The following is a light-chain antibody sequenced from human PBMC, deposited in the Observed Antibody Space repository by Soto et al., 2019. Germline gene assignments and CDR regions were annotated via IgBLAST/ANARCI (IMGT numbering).Light chain of an antibody. CDR1: QSVSSD. J-gene: IGKJ1*01. V-gene: IGKV3-15*01. CDR3: QQYNNWPRT. Sequence: ETVMTQSPATLSVSPGERATLSCRASQSVSSDLAWYQQRPGQAPRVLIYGASTRATGFPARFSGSGSGTEFTLTISSLQSEDFAIYYCQQYNNWPRTFXQGTKVDIK. CDR2: GAS.